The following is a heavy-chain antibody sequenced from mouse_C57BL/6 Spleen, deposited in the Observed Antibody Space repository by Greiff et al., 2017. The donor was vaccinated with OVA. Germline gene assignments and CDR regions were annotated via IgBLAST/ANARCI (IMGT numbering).Heavy chain of an antibody. CDR2: ISSGSSTI. Sequence: EVKLMESGGGLVKPGGSLKLSCAASGFTFSDYGMHWVRQALEKGLEWVAYISSGSSTIYSADTVKGRFTISRDNAKNTLCLQMTSVRSEDTAMYYCARGLGPWGQGTLVTVSA. CDR3: ARGLGP. CDR1: GFTFSDYG. J-gene: IGHJ3*01. D-gene: IGHD4-1*01. V-gene: IGHV5-17*01.